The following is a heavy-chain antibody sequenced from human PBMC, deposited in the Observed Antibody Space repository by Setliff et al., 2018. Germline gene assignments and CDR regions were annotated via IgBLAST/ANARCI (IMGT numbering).Heavy chain of an antibody. CDR3: ARLGYLDDVDY. V-gene: IGHV4-39*01. CDR1: GGSISSSSYY. D-gene: IGHD5-12*01. Sequence: PSETLSLTCTVSGGSISSSSYYWGWIRQPPGKGLEWIGSIYYSGSTYYNPSLKSRVTISVDTSKNQFSLKLSSVTAADTAVYYCARLGYLDDVDYWGQGTLVTVSS. J-gene: IGHJ4*02. CDR2: IYYSGST.